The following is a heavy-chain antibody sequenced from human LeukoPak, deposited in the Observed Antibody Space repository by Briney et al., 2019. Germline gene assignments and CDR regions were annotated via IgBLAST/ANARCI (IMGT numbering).Heavy chain of an antibody. CDR2: INPNSGGT. V-gene: IGHV1-2*02. D-gene: IGHD6-13*01. CDR3: AGGIAAAGTEVGYYYYYVDV. J-gene: IGHJ6*03. CDR1: GYTFTGYY. Sequence: ASVKVSCKASGYTFTGYYMHWVRQAPGQGLEWMGWINPNSGGTNYAQKFQGRVTMTRDTSISTAYMELSRLRSDDTAVYYCAGGIAAAGTEVGYYYYYVDVWGKGTTVIISS.